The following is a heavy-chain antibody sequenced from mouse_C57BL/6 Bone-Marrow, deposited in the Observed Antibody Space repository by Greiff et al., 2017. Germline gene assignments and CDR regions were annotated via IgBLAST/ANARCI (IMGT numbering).Heavy chain of an antibody. D-gene: IGHD1-1*01. Sequence: VQLQESGAELARPGASVKLSCKASGYTFTSYGISWVKQRTGQGLEWIGEIYPRSGNTYYNEKFKGKATLTADKSSSTAYMELRSLTSEDSAVYFCARRDYGSRFAYWGQGTLVTVSA. V-gene: IGHV1-81*01. CDR2: IYPRSGNT. CDR3: ARRDYGSRFAY. CDR1: GYTFTSYG. J-gene: IGHJ3*01.